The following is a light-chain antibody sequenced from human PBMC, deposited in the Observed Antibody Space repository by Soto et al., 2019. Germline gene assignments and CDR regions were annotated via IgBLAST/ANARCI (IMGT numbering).Light chain of an antibody. CDR2: KTS. CDR3: AAWDDSLSAWV. J-gene: IGLJ3*02. V-gene: IGLV1-47*01. CDR1: YYNVGKNL. Sequence: QSVLTQPPSASGTPGQRVTISCSGGYYNVGKNLVYWYQQRPGTAPELLIYKTSLRPSGVPDRSSASNSGSAASLAISGLRSQDEADYYCAAWDDSLSAWVFGGGTKVTVL.